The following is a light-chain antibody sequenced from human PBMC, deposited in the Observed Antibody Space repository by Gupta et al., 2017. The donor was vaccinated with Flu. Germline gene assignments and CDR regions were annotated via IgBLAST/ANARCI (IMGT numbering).Light chain of an antibody. Sequence: IVLTQSPVTLSSSPGERATLSCRASQSVSSSYLAWYQQKPGQAPRLLIYGASSRATGIPDRFSGSGSGTDFTLTISRLEPEDFAVYYCQQYGSSPLTFGGGTKVEIK. J-gene: IGKJ4*01. CDR3: QQYGSSPLT. V-gene: IGKV3-20*01. CDR2: GAS. CDR1: QSVSSSY.